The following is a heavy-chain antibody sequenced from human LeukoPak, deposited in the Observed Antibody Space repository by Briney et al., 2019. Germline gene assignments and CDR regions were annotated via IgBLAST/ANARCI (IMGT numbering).Heavy chain of an antibody. CDR2: TNPDGTET. J-gene: IGHJ4*02. CDR3: VRDHWCSFDA. CDR1: GLFFSVHY. Sequence: GGSLRLSCVDSGLFFSVHYMSWVRQGPGKGLEWVAKTNPDGTETSYVDSVKGRFTISRDNAKNSLYLQMNSLRDEDTAVYYCVRDHWCSFDAWGQGTLVTVSS. D-gene: IGHD2-8*01. V-gene: IGHV3-7*01.